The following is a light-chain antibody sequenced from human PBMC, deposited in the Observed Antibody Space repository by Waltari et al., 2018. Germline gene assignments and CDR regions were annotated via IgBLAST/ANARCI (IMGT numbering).Light chain of an antibody. CDR3: QQYGSSPPSLT. CDR2: GAS. CDR1: QSVSSSY. J-gene: IGKJ4*01. Sequence: SCRARQSVSSSYLAWYQQKPGQAPRLLIYGASSRATGIPDRFSGSGSGTDFTLTISRLEPEDFAVYYCQQYGSSPPSLTFCGGTKVEIK. V-gene: IGKV3-20*01.